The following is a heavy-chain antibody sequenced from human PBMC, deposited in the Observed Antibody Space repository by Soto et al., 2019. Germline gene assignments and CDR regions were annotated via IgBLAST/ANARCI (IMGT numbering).Heavy chain of an antibody. D-gene: IGHD1-7*01. V-gene: IGHV3-53*04. Sequence: GGSLRLSWAASGFTFSSYWMSWVRQAPGKGLEWVSVIYSGGSTYYADSVKGRFTISRHNSKNTLYLQMNSLRAEDTAVYYCARDRAGTIDYWGQGTLVTVSS. CDR3: ARDRAGTIDY. CDR2: IYSGGST. CDR1: GFTFSSYW. J-gene: IGHJ4*02.